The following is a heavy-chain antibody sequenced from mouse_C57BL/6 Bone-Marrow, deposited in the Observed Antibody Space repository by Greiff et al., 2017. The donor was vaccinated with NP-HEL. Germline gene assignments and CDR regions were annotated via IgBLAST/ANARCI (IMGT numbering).Heavy chain of an antibody. CDR1: GFTFSDYY. D-gene: IGHD2-2*01. V-gene: IGHV5-12*01. J-gene: IGHJ3*01. CDR3: ARQSGMVTTPFAY. Sequence: EVQGVESGGGLVQPGGSLKLSCAASGFTFSDYYMYWVRQTPEKRLEWVAYISNGGGSTYYPDTVKGRFTISRDNAKNTLYLQMSRLKSEDTAMYYCARQSGMVTTPFAYWGQGTLVTVSA. CDR2: ISNGGGST.